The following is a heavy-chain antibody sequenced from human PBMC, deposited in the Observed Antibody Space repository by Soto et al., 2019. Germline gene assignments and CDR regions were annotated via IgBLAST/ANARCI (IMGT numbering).Heavy chain of an antibody. CDR3: ARHPMLVRGANYYYYYMDV. V-gene: IGHV4-39*01. Sequence: PSETLSLTCTVSGGSISSSSYYWGWIRQPPGKGLEWIGSIYYSGSTYYNQSLKSRVTISVDTSKKQFSLKLSSVTAADTAVYFCARHPMLVRGANYYYYYMDVWGKGTTVTVSS. J-gene: IGHJ6*03. CDR2: IYYSGST. CDR1: GGSISSSSYY. D-gene: IGHD3-10*01.